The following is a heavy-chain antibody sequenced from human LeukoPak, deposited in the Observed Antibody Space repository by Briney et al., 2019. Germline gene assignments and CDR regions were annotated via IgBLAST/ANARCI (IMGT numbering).Heavy chain of an antibody. CDR3: AKRTKAMVVDY. CDR2: IWYDGGNK. V-gene: IGHV3-30*02. D-gene: IGHD5-18*01. J-gene: IGHJ4*02. Sequence: GGSLRLSCAASGFTFSTHGMHWVRQAPGKGLEWVAFIWYDGGNKYYADSVKGRFTISRDNSKNTLYLQMNSLRTEDTAVYYCAKRTKAMVVDYWGQGTLVTVSS. CDR1: GFTFSTHG.